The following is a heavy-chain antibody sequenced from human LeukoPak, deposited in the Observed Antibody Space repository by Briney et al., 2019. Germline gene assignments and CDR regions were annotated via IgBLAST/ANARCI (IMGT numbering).Heavy chain of an antibody. J-gene: IGHJ4*02. CDR1: GFTFSSYG. CDR2: ISYDGSNK. Sequence: GGSLRLSCAASGFTFSSYGMHWVRQAPGKGLEWVAVISYDGSNKYYADSVKGRFTISRDNAKNALYLQMNRLRAEDTAVYYCVRDMFGGRDYWGQGTLVTVSS. CDR3: VRDMFGGRDY. V-gene: IGHV3-30*03. D-gene: IGHD3-10*02.